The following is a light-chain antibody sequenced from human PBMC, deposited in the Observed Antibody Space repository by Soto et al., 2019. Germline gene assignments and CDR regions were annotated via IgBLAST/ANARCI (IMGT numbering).Light chain of an antibody. CDR3: SSYTTTSTVI. CDR2: DVS. V-gene: IGLV2-14*03. CDR1: SSDVGGYNH. J-gene: IGLJ2*01. Sequence: QSALTQPASVSGSPGQSITISCTGTSSDVGGYNHVSWYQQYPGKAPKLMIYDVSDRPSGVSNRFSGSKSGNTASLTISGLQAEDEADYYCSSYTTTSTVIFGGGTKLTVL.